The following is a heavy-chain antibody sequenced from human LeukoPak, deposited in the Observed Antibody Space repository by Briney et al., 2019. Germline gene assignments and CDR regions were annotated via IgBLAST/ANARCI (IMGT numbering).Heavy chain of an antibody. CDR3: AKDLEQQLVLDWFDP. V-gene: IGHV3-30*02. D-gene: IGHD6-13*01. J-gene: IGHJ5*02. CDR1: GFTFSSYG. Sequence: GGSLRLSCAASGFTFSSYGVHWVRQAPGKGLEWVAFIRYDGSNKYYADSVKGRFTISRDNSKNTLYLQMNSLRAEDTAVYYCAKDLEQQLVLDWFDPWGQGTLVTVSS. CDR2: IRYDGSNK.